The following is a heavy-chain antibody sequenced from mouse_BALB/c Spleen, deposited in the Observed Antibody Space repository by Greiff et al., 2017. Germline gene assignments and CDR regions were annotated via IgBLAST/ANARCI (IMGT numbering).Heavy chain of an antibody. D-gene: IGHD2-10*01. Sequence: VQLQQSGPELVKPGASVRISCKASGYTFTSYYIHWVKQRPGQGLEWIGWIYPGNVNTKYNEKFKGKATLTADKSSSTAYMQLSSLTSEDSAVYFCARRTYYGNYDAMDYWGQGTSVTVSS. CDR2: IYPGNVNT. CDR1: GYTFTSYY. V-gene: IGHV1S56*01. J-gene: IGHJ4*01. CDR3: ARRTYYGNYDAMDY.